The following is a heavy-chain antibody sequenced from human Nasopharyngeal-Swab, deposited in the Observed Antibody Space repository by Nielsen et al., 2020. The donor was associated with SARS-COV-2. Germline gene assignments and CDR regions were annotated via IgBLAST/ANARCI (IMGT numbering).Heavy chain of an antibody. CDR3: ARGGLGVYDSSGYYYLTY. J-gene: IGHJ4*02. V-gene: IGHV4-4*02. Sequence: VRQAPGKGLEWIGEVHRSGTTNCNPTLKSRVTISVDKSKNNFSLKLSSVTAADTAVYYCARGGLGVYDSSGYYYLTYWGQGTLVTVSS. D-gene: IGHD3-22*01. CDR2: VHRSGTT.